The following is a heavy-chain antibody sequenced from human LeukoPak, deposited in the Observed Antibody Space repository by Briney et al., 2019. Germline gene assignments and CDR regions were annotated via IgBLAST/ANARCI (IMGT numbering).Heavy chain of an antibody. CDR3: ARGRGLFDP. CDR2: IYYSGST. Sequence: SETLSLTRTVSGGSISSGDDYWSWNRQPPGKGLECIGYIYYSGSTYYNPSLKSRVTISVDTSKNQFSLKLSSVTAADTAVYYCARGRGLFDPWGQGTLVTVSS. V-gene: IGHV4-30-4*01. J-gene: IGHJ5*02. CDR1: GGSISSGDDY.